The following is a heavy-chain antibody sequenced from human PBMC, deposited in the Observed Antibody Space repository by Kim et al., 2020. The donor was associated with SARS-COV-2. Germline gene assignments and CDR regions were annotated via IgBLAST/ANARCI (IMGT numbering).Heavy chain of an antibody. V-gene: IGHV3-23*01. D-gene: IGHD3-9*01. CDR2: ISGSGGST. CDR1: GFTFSSYA. Sequence: GGSLRLSCAASGFTFSSYAMSWVRQAPGKGLEWVSAISGSGGSTYYADSVKGRFTISRDNSKNTLYLQMNSLRAEDTAVYYCAKDDYDILTGRPHYFDYWGQGTLVTVSS. J-gene: IGHJ4*02. CDR3: AKDDYDILTGRPHYFDY.